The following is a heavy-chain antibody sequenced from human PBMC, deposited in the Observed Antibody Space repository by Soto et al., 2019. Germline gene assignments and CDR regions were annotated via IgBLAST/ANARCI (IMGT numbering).Heavy chain of an antibody. CDR2: IYYSGGT. CDR3: ARDTGWGLGY. D-gene: IGHD6-19*01. V-gene: IGHV4-4*02. Sequence: QVQLQESGPGLVRPSGTLSLTCAVSGDSINSNYCWTWVRQPPGKGLEWIAEIYYSGGTSYNPSLKRRVTISMDKSKNQFSLNLTSVTAADTAMYYCARDTGWGLGYWCQGTLVTVSS. J-gene: IGHJ4*02. CDR1: GDSINSNYC.